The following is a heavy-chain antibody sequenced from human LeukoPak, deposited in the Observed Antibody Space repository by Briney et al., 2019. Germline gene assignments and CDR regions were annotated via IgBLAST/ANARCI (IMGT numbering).Heavy chain of an antibody. D-gene: IGHD6-19*01. V-gene: IGHV4-4*07. Sequence: SETLSLTCTVSGASISDYFWSWIRQSAGKGLEWIGRIYISGSTDYNPSLKSRVTMSIDTSKNQFSLKLNSVTAADTAVYYCARLGYNSGPGDFWGQGTLVTVSS. CDR3: ARLGYNSGPGDF. CDR1: GASISDYF. CDR2: IYISGST. J-gene: IGHJ4*02.